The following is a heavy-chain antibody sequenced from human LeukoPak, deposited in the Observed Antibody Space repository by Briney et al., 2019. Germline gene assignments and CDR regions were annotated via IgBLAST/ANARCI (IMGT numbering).Heavy chain of an antibody. J-gene: IGHJ3*02. Sequence: GRSLRLSCAASGFTFSSYGMHWVRQAPGKGLEWVAVIWYDGSNKYYADSVKGRFTISRDNSKNTLYLQMNSLRAEDTAVYYCARRRVAFDIWGQGTMVTVSS. CDR2: IWYDGSNK. CDR3: ARRRVAFDI. CDR1: GFTFSSYG. V-gene: IGHV3-33*01.